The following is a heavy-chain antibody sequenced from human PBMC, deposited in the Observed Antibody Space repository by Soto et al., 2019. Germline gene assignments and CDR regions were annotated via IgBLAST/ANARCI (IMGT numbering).Heavy chain of an antibody. V-gene: IGHV4-59*01. CDR1: GGSISSYY. CDR3: ARETVSDGYSYGWYWFDP. CDR2: IYYSGST. J-gene: IGHJ5*02. D-gene: IGHD5-18*01. Sequence: PSETLSLTCTVSGGSISSYYWSWIRQPPGRGLEWIGYIYYSGSTNYNPSLKSRVTISVDTSKNQSSLKLSSVTAADTAVYYCARETVSDGYSYGWYWFDPWGQGTLVTVSS.